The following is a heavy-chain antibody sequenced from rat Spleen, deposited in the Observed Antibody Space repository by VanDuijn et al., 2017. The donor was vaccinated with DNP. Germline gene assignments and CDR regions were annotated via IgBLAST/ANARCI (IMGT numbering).Heavy chain of an antibody. D-gene: IGHD1-11*01. CDR1: GFNFNDYW. CDR2: IKKDGSTV. CDR3: SRGPNYGGYSDFLDY. Sequence: EVKLVESGGGLVQPGRSLKLSCAASGFNFNDYWMDWVRQAPGKGREWIGEIKKDGSTVNYSPSLKDKFTISRDNGQNILYLQMNELGSEDTANYYCSRGPNYGGYSDFLDYWGQGVMVTVSS. V-gene: IGHV4-2*01. J-gene: IGHJ2*01.